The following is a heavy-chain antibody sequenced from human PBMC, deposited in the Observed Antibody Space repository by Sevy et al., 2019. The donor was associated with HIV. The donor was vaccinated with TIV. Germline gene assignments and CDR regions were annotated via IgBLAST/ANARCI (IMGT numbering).Heavy chain of an antibody. D-gene: IGHD3-10*01. V-gene: IGHV3-23*01. CDR1: GFTFGGYM. CDR3: AKEGRDDFNPYLDF. J-gene: IGHJ4*02. Sequence: GGSLRLSCAGSGFTFGGYMMNWVRRAPGRGLEWVARVSRNGGTPEYGDSAKGRFTISRDNSKNTVYLQLKELRAEDTALYYCAKEGRDDFNPYLDFWGQGILVTVSS. CDR2: VSRNGGTP.